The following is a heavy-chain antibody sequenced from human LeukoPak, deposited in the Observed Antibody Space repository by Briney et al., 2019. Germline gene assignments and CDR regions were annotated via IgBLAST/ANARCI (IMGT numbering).Heavy chain of an antibody. CDR1: GYTFTSYY. D-gene: IGHD3-10*01. CDR2: INPSGGST. J-gene: IGHJ4*02. Sequence: VASVKVSCKASGYTFTSYYMHWVRQAPGQGLEWMGIINPSGGSTSYAQKFQGRVTMTRDTSTSTVYMELSSLRSEDTAVYYCARGGSRVDYYGSGSYYCYWGQGTLVTVSS. CDR3: ARGGSRVDYYGSGSYYCY. V-gene: IGHV1-46*01.